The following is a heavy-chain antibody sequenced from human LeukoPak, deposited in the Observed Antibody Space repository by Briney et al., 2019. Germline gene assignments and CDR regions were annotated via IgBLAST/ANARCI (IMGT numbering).Heavy chain of an antibody. Sequence: SVKVSCKASGGTFRNYAISWVRQAPGQGLEWMGGIIPISGTTNYAQKFQGRVTLTTDESTTTAYMELSSLRSEDTAVYYCARDNRRYDFWSGQTPNWFDPWGQGTLVTVSS. J-gene: IGHJ5*02. CDR2: IIPISGTT. V-gene: IGHV1-69*05. CDR1: GGTFRNYA. D-gene: IGHD3-3*01. CDR3: ARDNRRYDFWSGQTPNWFDP.